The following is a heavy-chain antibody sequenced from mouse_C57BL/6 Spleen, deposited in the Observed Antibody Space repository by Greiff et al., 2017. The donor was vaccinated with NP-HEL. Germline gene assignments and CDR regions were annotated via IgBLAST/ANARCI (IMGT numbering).Heavy chain of an antibody. V-gene: IGHV5-17*01. Sequence: EVQGVESGGGLVKPGGSLKLSCAASGFTFSDYGMHWVRQAPEKGLEWVAYISSGSSTIYYADTVKGRFTISRDNAKNTLFLQMTSLRSEDTAMYYCARNYYGSSSSPYYAMDYWGQGTSVTVSS. D-gene: IGHD1-1*01. CDR2: ISSGSSTI. CDR1: GFTFSDYG. J-gene: IGHJ4*01. CDR3: ARNYYGSSSSPYYAMDY.